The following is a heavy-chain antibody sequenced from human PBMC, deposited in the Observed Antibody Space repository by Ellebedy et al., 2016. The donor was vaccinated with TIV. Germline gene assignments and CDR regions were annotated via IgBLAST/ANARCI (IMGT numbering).Heavy chain of an antibody. D-gene: IGHD1-26*01. J-gene: IGHJ4*02. Sequence: ASVKVSCKASGYTFTRYGVSWVRQAPGQGLEWMGWISGYTGNTNYARKFMGRVLMTTDTSTNTAYMELRTLTTDDTAMFYCARYAGSYADYWGQGTLVTVSS. CDR3: ARYAGSYADY. V-gene: IGHV1-18*01. CDR2: ISGYTGNT. CDR1: GYTFTRYG.